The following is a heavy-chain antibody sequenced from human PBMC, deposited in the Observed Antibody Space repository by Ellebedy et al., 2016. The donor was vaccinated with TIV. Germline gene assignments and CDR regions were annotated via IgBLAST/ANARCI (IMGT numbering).Heavy chain of an antibody. CDR1: GFTFSNYW. Sequence: GESLKISCAASGFTFSNYWMSWVRQAPGKGLEWVANIKQDGSENNYVDSVKGRFSISRDKTKNSLYLQMNSLRDEDMAVYYCARDQWLGRAYYFDYWGQGTLVTVSS. V-gene: IGHV3-7*01. J-gene: IGHJ4*02. CDR2: IKQDGSEN. CDR3: ARDQWLGRAYYFDY. D-gene: IGHD6-19*01.